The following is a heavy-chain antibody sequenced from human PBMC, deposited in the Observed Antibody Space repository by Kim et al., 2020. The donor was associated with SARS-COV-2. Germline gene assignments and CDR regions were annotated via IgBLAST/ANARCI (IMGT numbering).Heavy chain of an antibody. J-gene: IGHJ6*02. CDR3: ARHISSSWFLAPNPYMDV. CDR2: IYPGDSDT. Sequence: GESLKISCKGSGYSFTSYWIGWVRQMPGKGLEWMGIIYPGDSDTRYSPSFQGQVTISADKSISTAYLQWSSLKASDTAMYYCARHISSSWFLAPNPYMDVWGQGTTVTVSS. CDR1: GYSFTSYW. D-gene: IGHD6-13*01. V-gene: IGHV5-51*01.